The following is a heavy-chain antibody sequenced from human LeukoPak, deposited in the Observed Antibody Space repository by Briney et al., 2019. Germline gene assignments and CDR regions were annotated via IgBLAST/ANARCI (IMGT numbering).Heavy chain of an antibody. CDR2: MNPNSGNT. CDR3: ARVVPWDGYNPYYFDY. CDR1: GYTFTSYD. V-gene: IGHV1-8*03. J-gene: IGHJ4*02. D-gene: IGHD5-24*01. Sequence: ASVKVSCKASGYTFTSYDINWVRQATGQGLEWMGWMNPNSGNTGYAQKFQGRVTITTNTSTSTAYMELSGLRSEDTAVYYCARVVPWDGYNPYYFDYWGQGTLVTVSS.